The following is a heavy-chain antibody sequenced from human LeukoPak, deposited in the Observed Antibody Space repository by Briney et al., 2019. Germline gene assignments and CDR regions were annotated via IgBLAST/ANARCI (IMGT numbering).Heavy chain of an antibody. J-gene: IGHJ3*02. CDR2: INHSGST. CDR1: GGSFSGYY. D-gene: IGHD2-2*01. V-gene: IGHV4-34*01. CDR3: AREVVVVPAAPLDAFDI. Sequence: PSETLSLTCAVYGGSFSGYYWSWIRQPPGKGLEWIGVINHSGSTNYNPSLKSRVTISVDTSKNQFSLKLSSVTAADTAVYYCAREVVVVPAAPLDAFDIWGQGTMVTVSS.